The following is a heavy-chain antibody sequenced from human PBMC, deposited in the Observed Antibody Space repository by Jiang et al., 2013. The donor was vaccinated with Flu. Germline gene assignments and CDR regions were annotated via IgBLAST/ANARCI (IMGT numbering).Heavy chain of an antibody. D-gene: IGHD3-3*01. J-gene: IGHJ6*02. V-gene: IGHV4-31*02. CDR2: IYHNGIT. CDR1: ISSGGYY. CDR3: ARDHHRRTRVVNFRNYYYGMDV. Sequence: ISSGGYYWSWIRQHPGKGLEWVGYIYHNGITYXNPSLKSRVTISVDPSKNQFSLTLTSVTAADTAVYYCARDHHRRTRVVNFRNYYYGMDVVGPRDHGHRLL.